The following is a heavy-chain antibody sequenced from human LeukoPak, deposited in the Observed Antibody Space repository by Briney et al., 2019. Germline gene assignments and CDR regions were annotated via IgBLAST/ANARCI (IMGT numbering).Heavy chain of an antibody. V-gene: IGHV4-38-2*02. CDR1: GYSISSGYY. J-gene: IGHJ4*02. CDR2: IYHSGST. D-gene: IGHD1-26*01. Sequence: SETLSLTCTVSGYSISSGYYWGWIRQPPGKGLEWIGSIYHSGSTYYNPSLKSRVTISVDTSKNQFSLKLSSVTAADTAVYYCAREGSGSYRYWGQGTLVTVSS. CDR3: AREGSGSYRY.